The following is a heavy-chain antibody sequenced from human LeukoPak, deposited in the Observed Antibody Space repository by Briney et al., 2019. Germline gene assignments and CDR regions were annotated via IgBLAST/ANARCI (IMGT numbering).Heavy chain of an antibody. V-gene: IGHV3-7*01. J-gene: IGHJ4*02. CDR2: INQDATTK. D-gene: IGHD1-26*01. Sequence: GGSLRLSCVASGFTFRRTWMAWVRQAPGKGLEWVANINQDATTKHYVDSVKDRFTISRDNAKNSLYLQMNSLTVDDTAVYYCARDQTGSLDYWGQGTLVTVSS. CDR3: ARDQTGSLDY. CDR1: GFTFRRTW.